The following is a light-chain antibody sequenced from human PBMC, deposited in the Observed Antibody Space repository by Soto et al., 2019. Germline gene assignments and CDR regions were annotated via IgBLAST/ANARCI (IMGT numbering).Light chain of an antibody. V-gene: IGKV3-20*01. CDR1: QSVRSTY. Sequence: DIVLTQSPGTLSLSPGERATLTCRASQSVRSTYFAWYQQKPGQAPRLLIYGASSRATGIPDRFSGSGSGTDFTLTISSLEPEDFAVYYCQQYGNSPLTFGGGTKVEIK. J-gene: IGKJ4*01. CDR3: QQYGNSPLT. CDR2: GAS.